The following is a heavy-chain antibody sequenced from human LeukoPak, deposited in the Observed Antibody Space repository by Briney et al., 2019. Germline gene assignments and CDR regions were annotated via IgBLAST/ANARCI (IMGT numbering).Heavy chain of an antibody. J-gene: IGHJ6*02. Sequence: PSETLSLTCAVYGGSFSGYYWSWIRQPPGKGLEWIGEINHSGSTNYNPSLKSRVTISVDTSKNQFSLKLSSVTAADTAVYYCARVSDSSGYYYYYYGMDVWGQGTTVTVSS. D-gene: IGHD3-22*01. CDR3: ARVSDSSGYYYYYYGMDV. CDR2: INHSGST. V-gene: IGHV4-34*01. CDR1: GGSFSGYY.